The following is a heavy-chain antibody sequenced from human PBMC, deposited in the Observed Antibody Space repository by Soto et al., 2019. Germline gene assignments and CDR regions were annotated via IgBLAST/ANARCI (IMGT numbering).Heavy chain of an antibody. D-gene: IGHD3-9*01. V-gene: IGHV1-3*01. CDR1: GYTFTSYA. J-gene: IGHJ3*02. Sequence: QVQLVQSGAEVKKPGASVKVSCKASGYTFTSYAMHWVRQAPGQRLEWMGWINAGNGNTKYSQKFQGRVTITRDTSASTADMDLSSLRSEDTAVYYCARHVLRYFDWVHDAFDIWGQGTMVTVSS. CDR3: ARHVLRYFDWVHDAFDI. CDR2: INAGNGNT.